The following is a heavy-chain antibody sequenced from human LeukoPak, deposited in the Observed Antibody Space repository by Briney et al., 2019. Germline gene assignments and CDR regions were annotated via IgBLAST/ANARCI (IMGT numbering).Heavy chain of an antibody. V-gene: IGHV3-74*01. J-gene: IGHJ6*02. CDR2: ISTDGSST. Sequence: GGSLRLSCAASGFTFSRYWMHWLRQAPGKGLVWVSRISTDGSSTTYADSVKGRFTISRDNGRNMLYLQMYSLRAEDTAVYYCASYLTSIPSGMDVWGQGTTVTVSS. D-gene: IGHD2/OR15-2a*01. CDR3: ASYLTSIPSGMDV. CDR1: GFTFSRYW.